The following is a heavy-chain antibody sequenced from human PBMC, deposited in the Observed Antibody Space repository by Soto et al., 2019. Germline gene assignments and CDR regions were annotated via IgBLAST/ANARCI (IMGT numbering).Heavy chain of an antibody. CDR3: ATNRPTMVRGVIIARGPPYYFDD. CDR2: IYSGGST. D-gene: IGHD3-10*01. J-gene: IGHJ4*02. V-gene: IGHV3-53*04. Sequence: PGGSLRLSCAASGFTVSSNYMSWVRQAPGKGLEWVSVIYSGGSTYYADSVKGRFTISRHNSKNTLYLQMNSLRAEDTAVYYCATNRPTMVRGVIIARGPPYYFDDWGQGTLVTVSS. CDR1: GFTVSSNY.